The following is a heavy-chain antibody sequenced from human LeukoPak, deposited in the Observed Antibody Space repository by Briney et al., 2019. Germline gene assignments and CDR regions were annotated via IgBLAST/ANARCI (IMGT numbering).Heavy chain of an antibody. Sequence: SETLSLTCTVSGGSISSSSYYWGWIRQPRGKGLEWIGSIYYSGSTYYNPSLKSRVTISVDTSENQFSLKLSSVTAADTAVYYCARPYGAAGLDWGQGTLVTVSS. V-gene: IGHV4-39*01. CDR3: ARPYGAAGLD. CDR1: GGSISSSSYY. J-gene: IGHJ4*02. CDR2: IYYSGST. D-gene: IGHD4-17*01.